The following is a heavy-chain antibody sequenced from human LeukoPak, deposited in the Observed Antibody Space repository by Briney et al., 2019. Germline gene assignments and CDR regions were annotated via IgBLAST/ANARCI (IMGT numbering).Heavy chain of an antibody. D-gene: IGHD2-2*01. V-gene: IGHV1-2*02. CDR1: GYTFTGYY. CDR2: INPNSGGT. Sequence: GASVKVPCKASGYTFTGYYMHWVRQAPGQGLEWMGWINPNSGGTNYAQKFQGRVTMTRDTSISTAYMELSRLRSDDTAVYYCAALGVVPAAEVDFDYWGQGTLVTVSS. J-gene: IGHJ4*02. CDR3: AALGVVPAAEVDFDY.